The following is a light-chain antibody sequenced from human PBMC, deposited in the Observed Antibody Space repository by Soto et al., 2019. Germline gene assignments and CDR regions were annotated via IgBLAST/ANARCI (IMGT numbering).Light chain of an antibody. Sequence: IGVTQYPGILPLSPGERATLACRASQSISSDHLAWYQQRPGQSPRLLIYGASSRTTGVPDRFSGSGSGTDFTLTISRLEPEDFAVYYCQHYRSAPFTCGPGTNVDI. V-gene: IGKV3-20*01. CDR3: QHYRSAPFT. J-gene: IGKJ3*01. CDR1: QSISSDH. CDR2: GAS.